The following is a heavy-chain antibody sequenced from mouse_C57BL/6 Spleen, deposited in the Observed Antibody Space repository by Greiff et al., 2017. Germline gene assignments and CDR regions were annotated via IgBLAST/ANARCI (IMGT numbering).Heavy chain of an antibody. Sequence: EVQRVESGGGLVQSGRSLRLSCATSGFTFSDFYMAWVRQAPGKGLEWIAASRNNANDYTTEYSASVTGRFIVSSATSQNILYLQMNDLGAEDTATYYCARGAGTGTYFDDWGTGTTVTVSS. CDR1: GFTFSDFY. J-gene: IGHJ1*03. V-gene: IGHV7-1*01. D-gene: IGHD4-1*01. CDR2: SRNNANDYTT. CDR3: ARGAGTGTYFDD.